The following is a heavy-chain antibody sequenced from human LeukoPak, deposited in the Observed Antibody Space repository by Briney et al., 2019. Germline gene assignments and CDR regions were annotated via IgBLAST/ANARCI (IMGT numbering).Heavy chain of an antibody. CDR2: ITPIFGTA. CDR3: ARGSGADDFWSGYYFDY. Sequence: ASVKVSCKASGGTFSSYAISWVRQAPGQGLEWMGGITPIFGTANYAQKFQGRVTITTDESTSTAYMELSSLRSEDTAVYYCARGSGADDFWSGYYFDYWGQGTLVTVSS. J-gene: IGHJ4*02. V-gene: IGHV1-69*05. D-gene: IGHD3-3*01. CDR1: GGTFSSYA.